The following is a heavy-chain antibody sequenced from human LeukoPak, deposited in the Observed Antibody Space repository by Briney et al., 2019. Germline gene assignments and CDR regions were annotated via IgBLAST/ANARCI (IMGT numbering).Heavy chain of an antibody. CDR2: ISADGST. J-gene: IGHJ5*02. CDR3: VACSSASCYGDRFDP. D-gene: IGHD2-2*01. Sequence: GGSLRLSCAASGFTFASYAMTWVRQAPGKGLEWVSSISADGSTYYADSVKGRFTISRDNSRDTFFLEMNSLRAEDTDLYYCVACSSASCYGDRFDPWGQGTLVAVSS. V-gene: IGHV3-23*01. CDR1: GFTFASYA.